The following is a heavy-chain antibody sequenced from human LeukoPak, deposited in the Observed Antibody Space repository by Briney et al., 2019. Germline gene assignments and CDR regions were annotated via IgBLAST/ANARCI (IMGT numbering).Heavy chain of an antibody. V-gene: IGHV3-33*01. J-gene: IGHJ4*02. CDR3: ARGQDYYDSSGYYMIVY. Sequence: GGSLRLSCAASGFTFSSYGMHWVRQAPGKGLEWVAVIWYDGSNKYYADSVKGRFTISRDNSKNTLYLRMNSLRAEDTAVYYCARGQDYYDSSGYYMIVYWGQGTLVTVSS. CDR1: GFTFSSYG. CDR2: IWYDGSNK. D-gene: IGHD3-22*01.